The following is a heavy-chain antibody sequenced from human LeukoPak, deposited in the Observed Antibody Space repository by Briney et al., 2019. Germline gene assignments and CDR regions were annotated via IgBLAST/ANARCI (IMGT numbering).Heavy chain of an antibody. D-gene: IGHD6-13*01. CDR2: ISGSGGST. V-gene: IGHV3-23*01. Sequence: QPGGSLRLSCAASGFTFSSYAMSWVRQAPGKGLEWVSAISGSGGSTYYADSVKGRFTISRDNSRNTLYLQMNSLRAEDTAVYYCAKADSSSWYGPDYWGQGTLVTVSS. J-gene: IGHJ4*02. CDR3: AKADSSSWYGPDY. CDR1: GFTFSSYA.